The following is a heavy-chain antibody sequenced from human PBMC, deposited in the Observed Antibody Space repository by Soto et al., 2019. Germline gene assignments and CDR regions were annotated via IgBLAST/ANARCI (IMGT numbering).Heavy chain of an antibody. V-gene: IGHV1-18*04. CDR3: ARVGYCSSTSCYRGWFDP. CDR1: GYTFTSYG. Sequence: QVQLVQSGAEVKKPGASVKVSCKASGYTFTSYGISWVRQAPGQGLEWMGWISAYNGNTNYAQKLQGRVTKTTDTSTSTAYMELRSLRSDDTAVYYCARVGYCSSTSCYRGWFDPWGQGTLVTVSS. J-gene: IGHJ5*02. D-gene: IGHD2-2*02. CDR2: ISAYNGNT.